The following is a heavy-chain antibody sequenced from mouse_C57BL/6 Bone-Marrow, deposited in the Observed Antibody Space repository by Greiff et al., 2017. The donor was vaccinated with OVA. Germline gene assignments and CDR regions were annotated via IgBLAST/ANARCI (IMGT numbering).Heavy chain of an antibody. CDR1: GFTFPGYY. Sequence: EVQLVESGGGLVQPGGSLSLSCAASGFTFPGYYMSWVRQPPGKALEWLGFISNNANGYTTEYSASVKGRFTISRDTSPSILYLQMNALRAEDSAVYYCARSHDYSLDDWGQGTTLTVSS. CDR3: ARSHDYSLDD. V-gene: IGHV7-3*01. D-gene: IGHD2-13*01. J-gene: IGHJ2*01. CDR2: ISNNANGYTT.